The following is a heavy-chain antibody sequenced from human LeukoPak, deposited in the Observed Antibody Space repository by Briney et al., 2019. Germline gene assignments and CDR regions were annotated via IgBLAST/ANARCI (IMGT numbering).Heavy chain of an antibody. Sequence: GGSLRLSCAASGFTFSSYGMHWVRQAPGKGLEWVAFIRYDGSNKYYADSVKGRFTISRDNSKNTLYLQTNSLRAEDTAVYYCAKDRGRYYDFWSGRVDYWGQGTLVTVSS. D-gene: IGHD3-3*01. CDR1: GFTFSSYG. CDR2: IRYDGSNK. V-gene: IGHV3-30*02. CDR3: AKDRGRYYDFWSGRVDY. J-gene: IGHJ4*02.